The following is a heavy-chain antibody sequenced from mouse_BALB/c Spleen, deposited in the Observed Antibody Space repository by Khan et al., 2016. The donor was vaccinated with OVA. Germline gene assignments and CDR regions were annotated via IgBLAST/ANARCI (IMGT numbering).Heavy chain of an antibody. CDR1: GFTFSTYG. D-gene: IGHD1-1*01. CDR2: ISSGGHYT. Sequence: EVHLQESGGDLVKTGGSLKLSCAASGFTFSTYGMSWVRPTPDKRLEWVATISSGGHYTYYIDSVKGRFTISRDNAKNILYLQMTSLRSEDTAMYYCARLAYYYNSEGFAYWGQGTLVTGSA. J-gene: IGHJ3*01. V-gene: IGHV5-6*01. CDR3: ARLAYYYNSEGFAY.